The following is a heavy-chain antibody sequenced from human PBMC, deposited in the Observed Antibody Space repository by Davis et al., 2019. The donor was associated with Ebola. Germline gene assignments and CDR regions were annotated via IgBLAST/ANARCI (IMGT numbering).Heavy chain of an antibody. J-gene: IGHJ4*02. D-gene: IGHD1-26*01. CDR2: IEGKHVTGTV. Sequence: GESLKIPCAGSGFPFDTAWMTWVRQAPGKGLGWVGRIEGKHVTGTVAFAAPVKGRFSISRDDSRNMVYLHMTRLKVEDTAVYYCATDGPTYSGTQLAIDHWGQGTPVTVSS. CDR3: ATDGPTYSGTQLAIDH. V-gene: IGHV3-15*04. CDR1: GFPFDTAW.